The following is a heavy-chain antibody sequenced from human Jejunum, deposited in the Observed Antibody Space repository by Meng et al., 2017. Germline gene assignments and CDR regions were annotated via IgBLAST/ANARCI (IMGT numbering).Heavy chain of an antibody. J-gene: IGHJ4*02. CDR1: GDSVSSNSAG. CDR2: TYYRSKWYI. CDR3: AGGGLVRSTRGYFDY. Sequence: QIQLQQSGPGPVKPSQTLPLTFAISGDSVSSNSAGWNWIRQSPSRGLEWLGRTYYRSKWYIDYAVSVKSQITINPDTSKNQFSLHLNSVTPEDTAVYYCAGGGLVRSTRGYFDYWGQGTLVTVSS. D-gene: IGHD1-26*01. V-gene: IGHV6-1*01.